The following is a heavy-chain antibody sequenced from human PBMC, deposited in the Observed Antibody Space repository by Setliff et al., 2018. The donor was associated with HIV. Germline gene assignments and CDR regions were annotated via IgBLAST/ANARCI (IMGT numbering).Heavy chain of an antibody. CDR3: ARDRFCSRGGCSEPSWFDP. V-gene: IGHV1-69*13. Sequence: ASVKVSCKASGGNLRTYGVTWVRQAPGQGLEWRGGINTLFNESTYAEKFQGRVTITADENTNTAYMDLSSLTFEDSAIYYCARDRFCSRGGCSEPSWFDPWGQGTLVTVSS. D-gene: IGHD2-15*01. CDR2: INTLFNES. J-gene: IGHJ5*02. CDR1: GGNLRTYG.